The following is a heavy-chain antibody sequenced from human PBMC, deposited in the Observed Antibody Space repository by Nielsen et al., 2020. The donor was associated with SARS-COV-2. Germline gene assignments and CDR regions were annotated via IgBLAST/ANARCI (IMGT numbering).Heavy chain of an antibody. Sequence: SETLSLTCTVSSGSISSYYWSWFRQPPGQGLEWIGYVSYSGSTDSNPSLKSRVTISVDTSKNQFSLRLSSVTAADTAVYYCARLQYAAARPPGMDVWGQGTTVTVS. CDR2: VSYSGST. CDR1: SGSISSYY. V-gene: IGHV4-59*08. D-gene: IGHD6-6*01. J-gene: IGHJ6*02. CDR3: ARLQYAAARPPGMDV.